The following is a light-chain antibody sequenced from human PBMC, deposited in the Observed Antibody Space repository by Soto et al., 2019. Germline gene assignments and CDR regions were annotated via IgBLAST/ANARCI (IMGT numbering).Light chain of an antibody. J-gene: IGKJ1*01. CDR3: QQYNSYWT. CDR2: KAS. CDR1: QSISSW. V-gene: IGKV1-5*03. Sequence: DIQMTQSPCTLSASVGDRVTVTCRASQSISSWLAWYQQKPGKAPKLLIYKASSLESGVPSRFSGSGSGTEFTFTISSLQPDEFATYYCQQYNSYWTFGQGTKVEIK.